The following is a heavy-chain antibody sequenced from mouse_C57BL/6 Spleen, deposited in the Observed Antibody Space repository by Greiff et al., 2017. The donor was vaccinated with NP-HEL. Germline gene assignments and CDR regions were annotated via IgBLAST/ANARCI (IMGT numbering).Heavy chain of an antibody. CDR3: ASGADDYDGYYYAMDY. Sequence: EVQLVESGGGLVKPGGSLKLSCAASGFTFSDYGMHWVRQAPEKGLEWVAYISSGSSTIYYADTVKGRFTISRDNAKNTLFLQMTSLRSEDTAMYYCASGADDYDGYYYAMDYWGQGTSVTVSS. D-gene: IGHD2-4*01. J-gene: IGHJ4*01. CDR1: GFTFSDYG. CDR2: ISSGSSTI. V-gene: IGHV5-17*01.